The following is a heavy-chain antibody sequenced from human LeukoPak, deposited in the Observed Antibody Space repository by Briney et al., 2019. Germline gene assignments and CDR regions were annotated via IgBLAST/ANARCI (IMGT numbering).Heavy chain of an antibody. CDR2: ISSSSSTK. D-gene: IGHD4-17*01. CDR1: GFIFSKNW. V-gene: IGHV3-48*01. J-gene: IGHJ4*02. CDR3: AKKTSEYGDASSPDY. Sequence: GGSLRLSCAASGFIFSKNWMSWVRQAPGKGLEWVSYISSSSSTKYYADSVKGRFIISRDNAKNSLYLQMNSLRAEDTAVYYCAKKTSEYGDASSPDYWGQGILVTVSS.